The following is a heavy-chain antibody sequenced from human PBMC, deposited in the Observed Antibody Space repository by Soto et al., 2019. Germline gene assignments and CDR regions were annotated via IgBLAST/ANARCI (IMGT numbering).Heavy chain of an antibody. J-gene: IGHJ4*02. CDR3: ARLVSSWYYFDY. CDR2: IYYSGST. CDR1: GGSISSSSYY. Sequence: SETLSLTXTVSGGSISSSSYYWGWIRQPPGKGLEWIGSIYYSGSTYYNPSLKSRVTISVDTSKNQFSLKLSSVTAADTAVYYCARLVSSWYYFDYWGQGTLVTVSS. D-gene: IGHD6-13*01. V-gene: IGHV4-39*01.